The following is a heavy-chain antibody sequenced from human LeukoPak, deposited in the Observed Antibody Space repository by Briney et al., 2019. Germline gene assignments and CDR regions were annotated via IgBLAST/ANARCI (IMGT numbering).Heavy chain of an antibody. CDR1: GGTFSSYA. J-gene: IGHJ6*02. Sequence: SVKVSCKASGGTFSSYAISWVRQAPGQGLEWMGRIIPILGIANYAQKSQGRVTITADKSTSTAYMELSSLRSEDTAVYYCAAPGTDYYYGMDVWGQGTTVTVSS. CDR3: AAPGTDYYYGMDV. D-gene: IGHD6-13*01. V-gene: IGHV1-69*04. CDR2: IIPILGIA.